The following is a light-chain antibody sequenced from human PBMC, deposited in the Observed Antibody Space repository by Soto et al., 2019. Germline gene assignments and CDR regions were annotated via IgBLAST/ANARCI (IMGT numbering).Light chain of an antibody. J-gene: IGKJ4*01. CDR1: HSLLHSNGYNY. CDR3: MQALQTPGLT. Sequence: DIVMTQSPLSLPVTPGEPASISCRSSHSLLHSNGYNYLDWYLQKPGQSPQLLIYLGSNRASGVPDRFSGSGSGTDFTLKISRVEAEDVGVYYCMQALQTPGLTFGGGTKVEIK. V-gene: IGKV2-28*01. CDR2: LGS.